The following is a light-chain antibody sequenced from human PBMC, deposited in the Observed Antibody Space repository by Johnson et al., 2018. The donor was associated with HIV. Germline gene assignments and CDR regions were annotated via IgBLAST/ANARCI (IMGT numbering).Light chain of an antibody. CDR2: DNH. V-gene: IGLV1-51*01. J-gene: IGLJ1*01. Sequence: QSVLTQPPSVSAAPGQKVNISCSGSSSNIGNNYVSWYQQLPGTAPKVLIYDNHKRPSGIPDRVSGSKSGTSATLGITGLQTGDAADYYCGTWDSSLSVYVVGTGTKVTVL. CDR3: GTWDSSLSVYV. CDR1: SSNIGNNY.